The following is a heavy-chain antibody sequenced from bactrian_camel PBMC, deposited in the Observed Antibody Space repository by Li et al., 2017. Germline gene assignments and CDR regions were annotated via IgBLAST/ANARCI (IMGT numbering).Heavy chain of an antibody. CDR2: IYTGITGNT. V-gene: IGHV3S28*01. CDR1: GNTHSMDY. Sequence: QLVESGGGSVQAGGSLRLSCAASGNTHSMDYMTWFRQAPGKEHEGVAAIYTGITGNTYYTDSVKGRFTLSQDNAKNTWYLQMNNLKLEDSGMYYCAADFLPCQLRASEYKYWGQGTQVTVS. CDR3: AADFLPCQLRASEYKY. J-gene: IGHJ4*01.